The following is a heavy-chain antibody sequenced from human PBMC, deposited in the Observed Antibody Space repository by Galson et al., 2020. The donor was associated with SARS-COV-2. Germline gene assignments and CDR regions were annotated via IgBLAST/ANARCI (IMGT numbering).Heavy chain of an antibody. CDR2: ISWNSGSI. CDR3: AKVGAAAGIEGAFDY. J-gene: IGHJ4*02. D-gene: IGHD6-13*01. V-gene: IGHV3-9*01. CDR1: GFTFDDYA. Sequence: TWGSLRLSCAASGFTFDDYAMHWVRQAPGKGLEWVSGISWNSGSIGYADSVKGRFTISRDNAKNSLYLQMNSLRAEDTALYYCAKVGAAAGIEGAFDYWGQGTLVTVSS.